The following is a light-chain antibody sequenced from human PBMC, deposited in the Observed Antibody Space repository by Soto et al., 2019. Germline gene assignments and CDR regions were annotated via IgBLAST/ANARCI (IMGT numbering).Light chain of an antibody. CDR3: QVYGRAPWT. Sequence: EIVLTHSPGTLSLSPGDRSTLSCRASQSVTSDFLALYRQKPGQAPRLLIYVASSRATGIPDRFSGSGSGTDFTLTISRLEPEDFAVYYCQVYGRAPWTFGQGTKV. J-gene: IGKJ1*01. CDR2: VAS. V-gene: IGKV3-20*01. CDR1: QSVTSDF.